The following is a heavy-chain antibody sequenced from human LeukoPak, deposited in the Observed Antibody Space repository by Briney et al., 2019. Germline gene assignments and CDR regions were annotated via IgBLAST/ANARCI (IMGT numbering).Heavy chain of an antibody. CDR2: IYPGDSDT. D-gene: IGHD6-13*01. J-gene: IGHJ5*02. Sequence: RGESLKISCKGSGYSFTSYWIGWVRQMPGKGLEWMGIIYPGDSDTRYSPSFQGQVTISADKSISTAYQQWSSLKASDTAMYYCARRGIAAAGTFEWFDPWGQGTLVTVSS. V-gene: IGHV5-51*01. CDR3: ARRGIAAAGTFEWFDP. CDR1: GYSFTSYW.